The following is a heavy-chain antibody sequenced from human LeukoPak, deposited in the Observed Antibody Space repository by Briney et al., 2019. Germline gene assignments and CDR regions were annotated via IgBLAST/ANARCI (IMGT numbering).Heavy chain of an antibody. V-gene: IGHV4-30-4*01. CDR3: ARDCSGGSCYGAFVI. J-gene: IGHJ3*02. CDR1: GASIRSGDYY. CDR2: IYDSGST. D-gene: IGHD2-15*01. Sequence: SETLSLTCTVSGASIRSGDYYWSWIRQPPGKGLEWIGYIYDSGSTYYNPSLKSRITISVDTSENRFSLKLSSVTATDTAVYYCARDCSGGSCYGAFVIWGQGTMVTVSS.